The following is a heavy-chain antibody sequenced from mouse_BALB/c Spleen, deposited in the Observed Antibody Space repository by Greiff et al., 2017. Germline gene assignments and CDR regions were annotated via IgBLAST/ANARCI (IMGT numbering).Heavy chain of an antibody. CDR1: GFTFSSFG. CDR2: ISSGSSTI. CDR3: ATSGTDSSAWFAY. V-gene: IGHV5-17*02. Sequence: DVMLVESGGGLVQPGGSRKLSCAASGFTFSSFGMHWVRQAPEKGLEWVAYISSGSSTIYYADTVKGRFTISRDNPKNTLFLQMTSLRSEDTAMYYCATSGTDSSAWFAYWGQGTLVTVSA. J-gene: IGHJ3*01. D-gene: IGHD3-2*01.